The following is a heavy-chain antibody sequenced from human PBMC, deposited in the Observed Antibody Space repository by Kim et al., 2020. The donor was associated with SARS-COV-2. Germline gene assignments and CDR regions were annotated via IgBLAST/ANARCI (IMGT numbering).Heavy chain of an antibody. J-gene: IGHJ6*02. Sequence: GGSLRLSCAASGFTFDDYAMHWVRQAPGKGLEWVSGISWNSGSIGYADSVKGRFTISRDNAKNSLYLQMNSLRAEDTALYYCAKDGYSSSWYRTYYYYGMDVWGQGTTVTVSS. CDR3: AKDGYSSSWYRTYYYYGMDV. D-gene: IGHD6-13*01. CDR1: GFTFDDYA. V-gene: IGHV3-9*01. CDR2: ISWNSGSI.